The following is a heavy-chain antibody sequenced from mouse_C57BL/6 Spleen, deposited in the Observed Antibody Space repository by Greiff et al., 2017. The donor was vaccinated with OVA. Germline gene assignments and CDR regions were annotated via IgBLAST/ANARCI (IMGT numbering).Heavy chain of an antibody. CDR2: IYPGSGNT. CDR1: GYTFTDYY. J-gene: IGHJ2*01. V-gene: IGHV1-84*01. Sequence: LLESGPELVKPGASVKISCKASGYTFTDYYINWVKQRPGQGLEWIGWIYPGSGNTKYNEKFKGKATLTVDTSSSTAYMQLSSLTSEDSAVYFCARDYYYGSSYGDYFDYWGQGTTLTVSS. CDR3: ARDYYYGSSYGDYFDY. D-gene: IGHD1-1*01.